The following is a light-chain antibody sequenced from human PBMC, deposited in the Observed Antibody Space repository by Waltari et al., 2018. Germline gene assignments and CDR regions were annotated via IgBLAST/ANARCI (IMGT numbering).Light chain of an antibody. CDR1: QSVRST. CDR3: QQYDYGPCT. J-gene: IGKJ1*01. Sequence: IVITQSPATLSLSPGESATLSCRASQSVRSTFAWFQQKPGQPPRLLIYGTSTRATRIPARFTGSGSGTEFSLTISSLQPEDFATYYCQQYDYGPCTFGQGTRVETK. CDR2: GTS. V-gene: IGKV3D-15*01.